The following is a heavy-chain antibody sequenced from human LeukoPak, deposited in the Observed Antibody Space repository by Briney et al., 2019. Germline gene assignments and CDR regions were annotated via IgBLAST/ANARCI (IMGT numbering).Heavy chain of an antibody. Sequence: AAVKVTCKASGYSFINYDINWVRQAAGQGLEWMGWMSPNSGNTGYVQKFQGRVTMTSNSSLNTAYMELNDLRSADTAVYYCARVRRTTVVIPSRPKYYLDVWGKGNTVSVFS. CDR3: ARVRRTTVVIPSRPKYYLDV. CDR2: MSPNSGNT. V-gene: IGHV1-8*01. CDR1: GYSFINYD. J-gene: IGHJ6*03. D-gene: IGHD4-23*01.